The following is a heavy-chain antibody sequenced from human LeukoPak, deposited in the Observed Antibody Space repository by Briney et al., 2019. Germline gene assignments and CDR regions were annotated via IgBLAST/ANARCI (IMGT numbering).Heavy chain of an antibody. J-gene: IGHJ4*02. CDR3: ARGKDHDFWNPFDH. CDR2: IDGSGGRP. D-gene: IGHD3-3*01. Sequence: GGSLRLSCAASGFTLSKYAMNWVRQAPGKGLEWVSGIDGSGGRPPSADSVKGRFTISRDVSKNTLYLQMDSLRAEDTAAYYCARGKDHDFWNPFDHWGQGTLVTVSS. V-gene: IGHV3-23*01. CDR1: GFTLSKYA.